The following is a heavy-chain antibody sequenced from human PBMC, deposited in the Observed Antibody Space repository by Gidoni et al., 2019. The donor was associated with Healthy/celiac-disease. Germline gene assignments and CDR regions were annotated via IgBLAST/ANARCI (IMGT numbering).Heavy chain of an antibody. Sequence: QVQLQQWGAGLLKPSETLSLTCAVYGGSFRGYYWSWIRQPPGKGLEWIGEINHSGSTNYNPSLKSRVTISVDTSKNQFSLKLSSVTAADTAVYYCARPEVNYSGYVGGWFDPWGQGTLVTVSS. CDR2: INHSGST. J-gene: IGHJ5*02. V-gene: IGHV4-34*01. CDR1: GGSFRGYY. D-gene: IGHD5-12*01. CDR3: ARPEVNYSGYVGGWFDP.